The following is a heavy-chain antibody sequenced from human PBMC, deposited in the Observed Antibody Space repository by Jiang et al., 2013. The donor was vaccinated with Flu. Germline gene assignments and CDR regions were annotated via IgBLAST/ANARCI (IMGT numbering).Heavy chain of an antibody. V-gene: IGHV4-31*01. CDR2: IYYSGST. Sequence: GSGLVKPSQTLSLTCTVSGGSISSGGYYWSWIRQHPGKGLEWIGHIYYSGSTYYNPSLKSLVTISVGTSKNQFSLKLRSVTAADTAVYYCARGHDYGDYFPPSWFDPWGQGTLVTVFS. J-gene: IGHJ5*02. CDR3: ARGHDYGDYFPPSWFDP. CDR1: GGSISSGGYY. D-gene: IGHD4-17*01.